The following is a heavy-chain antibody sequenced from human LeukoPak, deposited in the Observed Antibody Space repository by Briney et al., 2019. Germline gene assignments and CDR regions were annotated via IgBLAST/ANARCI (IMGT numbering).Heavy chain of an antibody. V-gene: IGHV3-33*01. CDR3: ARDRSSYSGHAGYYGMDV. CDR2: IWYDGSNK. D-gene: IGHD5-12*01. Sequence: PGRSLRLSCAASGFTFSRYGMHWVRQAPGKGLEWVAVIWYDGSNKYYADSVKGRFTISRDNSKNTLYLEMNSLRAEETAVYYCARDRSSYSGHAGYYGMDVWGQGTTVTVSS. J-gene: IGHJ6*02. CDR1: GFTFSRYG.